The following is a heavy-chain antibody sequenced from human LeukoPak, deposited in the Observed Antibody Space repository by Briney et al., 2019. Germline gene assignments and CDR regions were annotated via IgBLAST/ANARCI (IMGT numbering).Heavy chain of an antibody. V-gene: IGHV4-39*01. D-gene: IGHD2-21*02. J-gene: IGHJ4*02. CDR2: FYYSGSP. Sequence: PSETLSLTCSVSGGSITSSGYFWGWIRQPPGKGLEWIGSFYYSGSPYCYPSFKSRVTVSVDTSKNQFSLRLSSVTAADTAVYHCAGLVVGTATIDYWGQGTLVTVSS. CDR3: AGLVVGTATIDY. CDR1: GGSITSSGYF.